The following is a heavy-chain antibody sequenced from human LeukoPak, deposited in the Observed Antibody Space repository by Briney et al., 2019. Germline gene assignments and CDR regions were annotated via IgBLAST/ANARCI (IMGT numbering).Heavy chain of an antibody. V-gene: IGHV3-30*02. CDR1: GFTFSSYG. CDR2: IRYDGSNK. D-gene: IGHD6-6*01. CDR3: AGEGIAARPGHYYYMDV. Sequence: GGSLRLSCAASGFTFSSYGMHWVRQAPGKGLEWVAFIRYDGSNKYYADSVKGRFTISRDNSKNTLYLQMNSLRAEDTAVYYCAGEGIAARPGHYYYMDVWGKGTTVTVSS. J-gene: IGHJ6*03.